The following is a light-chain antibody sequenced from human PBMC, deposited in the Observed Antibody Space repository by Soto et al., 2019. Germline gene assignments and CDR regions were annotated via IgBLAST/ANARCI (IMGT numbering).Light chain of an antibody. CDR1: QSLSNNF. CDR3: QQYATSPLT. Sequence: DIVLTQSPGTLSLSPGDRAALSCGASQSLSNNFLAWYQQKPGQAPRLLISGASSRATGIPDRFSGSGSGTDFTLTITRVDPEDFAVYYCQQYATSPLTFGGGTKVEIK. J-gene: IGKJ4*01. V-gene: IGKV3-20*01. CDR2: GAS.